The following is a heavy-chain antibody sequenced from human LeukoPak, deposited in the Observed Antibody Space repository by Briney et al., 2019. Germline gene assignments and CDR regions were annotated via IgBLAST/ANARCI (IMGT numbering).Heavy chain of an antibody. CDR3: ARGAAGTIPDYYYFGMDI. D-gene: IGHD1-7*01. Sequence: GESLKISCKGSGYRFTDYWIGWVRQMPGKGLEWMGIIYPGDSDTRYGPSFQGQVTISVDKSINTAHLQWGSLKASDTAMYYCARGAAGTIPDYYYFGMDIWGQGTTVTASS. CDR2: IYPGDSDT. V-gene: IGHV5-51*01. J-gene: IGHJ6*02. CDR1: GYRFTDYW.